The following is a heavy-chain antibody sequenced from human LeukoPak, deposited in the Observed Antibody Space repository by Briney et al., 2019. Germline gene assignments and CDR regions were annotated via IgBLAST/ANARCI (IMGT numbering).Heavy chain of an antibody. CDR1: GGSISSYY. CDR3: AREGYYGSGTYYP. CDR2: IYYSGNT. Sequence: PSETQSLTCTVSGGSISSYYWSWIRQPPGKGLEWIGWIYYSGNTNYSPSLKSRVTISVDTSKNQFSLKLSSVTTADTAVYYCAREGYYGSGTYYPWGQGTLVTVSS. D-gene: IGHD3-10*01. V-gene: IGHV4-59*01. J-gene: IGHJ5*02.